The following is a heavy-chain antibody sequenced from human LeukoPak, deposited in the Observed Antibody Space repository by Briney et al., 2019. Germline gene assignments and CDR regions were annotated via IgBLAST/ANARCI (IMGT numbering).Heavy chain of an antibody. Sequence: ASVKVSCKASGYTFTSYGISWVRQAPGQGLEWMGWISAYNGNTNYAQKLQGRVTMTTDTSTSTAYMELRSLRSEDTAVYYCATVILSPMGSGWSHWFDPWGQGTLVTVSS. CDR2: ISAYNGNT. CDR3: ATVILSPMGSGWSHWFDP. V-gene: IGHV1-18*01. J-gene: IGHJ5*02. CDR1: GYTFTSYG. D-gene: IGHD6-19*01.